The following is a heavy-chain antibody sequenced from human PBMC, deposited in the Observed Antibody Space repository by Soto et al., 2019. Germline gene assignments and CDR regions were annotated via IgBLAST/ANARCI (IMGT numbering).Heavy chain of an antibody. CDR3: ARGHIVATILYYYGMDV. CDR2: IYSGGST. CDR1: GFTVSSNY. J-gene: IGHJ6*02. V-gene: IGHV3-53*01. Sequence: GGSLRLSCAASGFTVSSNYMSWVRQAPGKGLEWVSVIYSGGSTYYADSVKGRFTISRDNSKNTLYLQMNSLRAEDTAVYYCARGHIVATILYYYGMDVWGQGTTVTVSS. D-gene: IGHD5-12*01.